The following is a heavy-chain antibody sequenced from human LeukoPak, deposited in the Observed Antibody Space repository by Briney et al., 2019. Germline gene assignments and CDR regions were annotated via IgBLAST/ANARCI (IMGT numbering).Heavy chain of an antibody. CDR2: ISRNRGSI. D-gene: IGHD3-10*01. Sequence: SLSPSCAASGLTSDDYATRWVRHAPGGGLGWVSGISRNRGSIGYADYVKGRLTISRDNAKNSLYLQMNSLRAEDTALYYCAKDYHHYYGSGSYLWYAFEIWGQGTMVTVSS. CDR3: AKDYHHYYGSGSYLWYAFEI. V-gene: IGHV3-9*02. J-gene: IGHJ3*02. CDR1: GLTSDDYA.